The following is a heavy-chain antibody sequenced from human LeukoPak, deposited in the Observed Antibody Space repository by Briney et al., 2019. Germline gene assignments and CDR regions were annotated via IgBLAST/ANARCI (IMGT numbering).Heavy chain of an antibody. CDR2: INGRGGST. CDR1: GFTFSSYA. V-gene: IGHV3-23*01. D-gene: IGHD5-18*01. CDR3: AKGNGYSYGRYYFDY. J-gene: IGHJ4*02. Sequence: GGSLRLSCSASGFTFSSYAMSWVRQAPGKGLEWVSAINGRGGSTYNAASVKCRCTSTRDNSKNTLYLQMNSLRVEDTAVYYCAKGNGYSYGRYYFDYWGQGTLVTVSS.